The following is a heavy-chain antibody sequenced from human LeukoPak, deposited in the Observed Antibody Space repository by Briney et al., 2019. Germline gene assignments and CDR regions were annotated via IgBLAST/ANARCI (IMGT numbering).Heavy chain of an antibody. CDR1: GYTFTSYY. Sequence: ASVKVSCKASGYTFTSYYMHWVRQAPGQGLEWMGIINPSGGSTSYAHKFQGRVTMTRDTSTSTVYMELSSLRSEDTAVYYCARSQWLVRPYYGMDVWGQGTTVTVSS. J-gene: IGHJ6*02. D-gene: IGHD6-19*01. V-gene: IGHV1-46*01. CDR2: INPSGGST. CDR3: ARSQWLVRPYYGMDV.